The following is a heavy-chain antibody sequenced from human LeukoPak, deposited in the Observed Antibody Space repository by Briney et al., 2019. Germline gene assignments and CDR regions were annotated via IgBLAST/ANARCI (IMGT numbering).Heavy chain of an antibody. D-gene: IGHD2-15*01. V-gene: IGHV4-30-2*01. CDR3: ARGALYCSGGSCYEPSFDY. J-gene: IGHJ4*02. CDR2: IYHSGST. Sequence: KPSQTLSLTCAVSGGSISSGGYSWSWIRQPPGKGLEWIGYIYHSGSTYYNPSLKSRVTISVDRSKNQFSLKLSSVTAADTAVYYCARGALYCSGGSCYEPSFDYWGQGTLVTVSS. CDR1: GGSISSGGYS.